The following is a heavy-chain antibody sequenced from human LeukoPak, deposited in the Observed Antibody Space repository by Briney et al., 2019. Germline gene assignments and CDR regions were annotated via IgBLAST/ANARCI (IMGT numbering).Heavy chain of an antibody. J-gene: IGHJ4*02. V-gene: IGHV1-8*01. CDR2: MNPNSGNT. Sequence: GASVKVSCKASGYTFTSYDINWVRQATGQGLEWMGWMNPNSGNTGYAQKFQGRVTMTRNTSISTPYMELSSLRSEDTAVYYCASLVPYYGSGSYYKTFDYWGQGTLVTVSS. D-gene: IGHD3-10*01. CDR3: ASLVPYYGSGSYYKTFDY. CDR1: GYTFTSYD.